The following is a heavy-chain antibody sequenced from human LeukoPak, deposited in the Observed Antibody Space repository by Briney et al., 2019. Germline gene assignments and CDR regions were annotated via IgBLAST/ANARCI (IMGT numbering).Heavy chain of an antibody. CDR1: GFTFSNAW. J-gene: IGHJ4*02. D-gene: IGHD3-22*01. Sequence: GGSLRLSCAASGFTFSNAWMSWVRQAPGKGLEWVGRIKSKTDGGTTDYAAPVKGRFTISRDDSKNTLYLQMNRLKPEDTAVYYCTTEELSYYDSSGYYPFDYWGQGTLVTVSS. V-gene: IGHV3-15*01. CDR2: IKSKTDGGTT. CDR3: TTEELSYYDSSGYYPFDY.